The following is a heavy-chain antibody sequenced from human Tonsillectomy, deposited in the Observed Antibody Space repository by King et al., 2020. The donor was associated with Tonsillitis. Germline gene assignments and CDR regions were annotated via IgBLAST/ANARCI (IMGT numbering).Heavy chain of an antibody. J-gene: IGHJ3*02. V-gene: IGHV1-2*02. CDR3: ARTTVTEAFDI. D-gene: IGHD4-17*01. Sequence: VQLVQSGAEVKKPGASGKVSCKASGYSFNGCYIHWGRQAPGQGLEWMGWINHNSGGTKYAQKFQGRGTMTRDTSISTAYMELSRLRSDDTAIYYCARTTVTEAFDIWGQGTFVTVSS. CDR2: INHNSGGT. CDR1: GYSFNGCY.